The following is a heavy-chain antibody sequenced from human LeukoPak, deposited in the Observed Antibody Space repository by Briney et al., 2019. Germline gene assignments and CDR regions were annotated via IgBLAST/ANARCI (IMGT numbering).Heavy chain of an antibody. CDR1: GFTFTSYG. J-gene: IGHJ4*02. V-gene: IGHV3-33*01. D-gene: IGHD1-26*01. CDR2: IWYDGSNK. CDR3: ARWELHYFDY. Sequence: GGSLRLSCAGFGFTFTSYGMHWVSQAPGKGLEWVANIWYDGSNKNYAASVKGRFTISRDNSKNTLYLQMNSLRAEDTAVYYCARWELHYFDYWGQGTLVTVSS.